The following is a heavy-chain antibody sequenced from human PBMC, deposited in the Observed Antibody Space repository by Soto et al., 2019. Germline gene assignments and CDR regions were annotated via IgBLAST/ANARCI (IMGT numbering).Heavy chain of an antibody. CDR2: IYYSGST. D-gene: IGHD3-10*01. Sequence: PSETLSLTCTVSGGSISSSSYYWGWIRQPPGKGLEWIGSIYYSGSTYYNPSLKSRVTISVDTSKNQFSLKLSSVTAADTAVYYCARLTMVRGVITPYYYYYGMGVWGQGTTVTVSS. J-gene: IGHJ6*02. CDR3: ARLTMVRGVITPYYYYYGMGV. CDR1: GGSISSSSYY. V-gene: IGHV4-39*01.